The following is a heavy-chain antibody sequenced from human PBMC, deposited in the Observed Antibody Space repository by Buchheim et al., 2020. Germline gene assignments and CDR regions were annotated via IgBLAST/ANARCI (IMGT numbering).Heavy chain of an antibody. J-gene: IGHJ6*02. V-gene: IGHV4-34*01. D-gene: IGHD1-7*01. Sequence: QVQLQQWGAGLLKPSETLSLTCAVYGGSFSGYYWSWIRQPPGKGLEWIGEINHSGSTNYNPSLKSRVTISVDTSKNQFSLKLSSVTAADTAVYYCAVSITGTTAYYYYGMDVWGQGTT. CDR1: GGSFSGYY. CDR3: AVSITGTTAYYYYGMDV. CDR2: INHSGST.